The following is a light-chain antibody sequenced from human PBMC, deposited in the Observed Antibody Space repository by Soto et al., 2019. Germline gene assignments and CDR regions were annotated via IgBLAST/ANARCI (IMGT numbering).Light chain of an antibody. CDR1: QSVSSSY. J-gene: IGKJ1*01. CDR3: QQYGRSPWT. Sequence: EIVLTQSPGTLSLSPGERATLSCRASQSVSSSYLAWYQQKPGQAPRHLIYGTSKRATGIPDRFSGSGSGTDFTLTISRLEPEDFAVYYCQQYGRSPWTFGQGNKVDIK. V-gene: IGKV3-20*01. CDR2: GTS.